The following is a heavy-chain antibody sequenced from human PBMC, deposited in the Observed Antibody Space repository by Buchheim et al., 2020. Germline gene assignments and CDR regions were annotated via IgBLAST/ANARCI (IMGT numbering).Heavy chain of an antibody. Sequence: QVQLVESGGGVVQPGRSLRLSCAASGFTFSSYGMHWVRQAPGKGLEWVAVISYDGSNKYYADSVKGRFTISSDNSKNTLYLQMNSLRAEDTAVYYCARRGGYSSSWNYYYYGMDVWGQGTT. D-gene: IGHD6-13*01. CDR1: GFTFSSYG. V-gene: IGHV3-30*03. J-gene: IGHJ6*02. CDR3: ARRGGYSSSWNYYYYGMDV. CDR2: ISYDGSNK.